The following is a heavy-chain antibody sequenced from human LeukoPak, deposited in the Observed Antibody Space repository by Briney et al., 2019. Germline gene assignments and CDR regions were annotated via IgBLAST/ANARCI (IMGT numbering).Heavy chain of an antibody. V-gene: IGHV3-9*01. CDR1: GFTFSSYS. J-gene: IGHJ4*02. CDR2: ISWNSGSI. D-gene: IGHD6-19*01. Sequence: GGSLRLSCAASGFTFSSYSMNWVRQAPGKGLEWVSGISWNSGSIGYADSVKGRFTISRDNAKNSLYLQMNSLRAEDTALYYCAKSPGIAVAGPLGYWGQGTLVTVSS. CDR3: AKSPGIAVAGPLGY.